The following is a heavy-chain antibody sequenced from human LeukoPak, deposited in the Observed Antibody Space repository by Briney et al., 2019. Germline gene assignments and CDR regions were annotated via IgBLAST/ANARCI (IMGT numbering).Heavy chain of an antibody. Sequence: ASVKVSCNASGYTFTSYDINWVRQATGQGLEWMGWMNPNSGNTSYAQKFQGRVTMTRNTSISTAYMELSSLRSEDTAVYYCARESSGYFDSRLDCWGQGTLVTVSS. CDR3: ARESSGYFDSRLDC. D-gene: IGHD3-9*01. CDR1: GYTFTSYD. V-gene: IGHV1-8*01. J-gene: IGHJ4*02. CDR2: MNPNSGNT.